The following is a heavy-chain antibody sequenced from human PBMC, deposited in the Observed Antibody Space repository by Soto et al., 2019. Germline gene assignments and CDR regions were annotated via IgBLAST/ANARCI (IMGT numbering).Heavy chain of an antibody. V-gene: IGHV1-18*01. CDR2: ISAYNGNT. CDR1: GYTFTSYG. J-gene: IGHJ6*02. D-gene: IGHD3-10*01. Sequence: QVQLVQSGAEVKKPGASVKVSCKASGYTFTSYGISWVRQAPGQGLEWMGWISAYNGNTNYAQKLQGRVTMTTDTATSTAYMELWSLRYYDTAVYYCARIYYDGSGSHRYGMDVWGQGATVTV. CDR3: ARIYYDGSGSHRYGMDV.